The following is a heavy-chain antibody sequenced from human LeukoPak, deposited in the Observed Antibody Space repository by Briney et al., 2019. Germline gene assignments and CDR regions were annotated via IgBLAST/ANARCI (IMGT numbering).Heavy chain of an antibody. CDR1: GFTFSTYG. D-gene: IGHD6-13*01. CDR2: ISGSGGGT. Sequence: GGSLRLSCAASGFTFSTYGMSWVRQAPGKGLEWVSAISGSGGGTYFADSVKGRFTISRDNSKNTLFLQMDSLRADDTAVYYCARHSSSWHYFDYWGQGTLVTVSS. CDR3: ARHSSSWHYFDY. J-gene: IGHJ4*02. V-gene: IGHV3-23*01.